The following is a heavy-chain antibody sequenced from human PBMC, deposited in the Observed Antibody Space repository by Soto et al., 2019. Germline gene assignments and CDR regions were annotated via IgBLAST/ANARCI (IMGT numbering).Heavy chain of an antibody. J-gene: IGHJ6*02. CDR3: ARNRGGGYSEILDV. CDR1: GDNFNRYP. V-gene: IGHV1-69*09. CDR2: IIPILGTT. D-gene: IGHD5-18*01. Sequence: QVQLVQSGAEVKKPGSSVKVSCKTSGDNFNRYPITWVRQAPGQGLEWMGRIIPILGTTNYAQKFQGRVTITADKAASTAYMELRSLRSEDTAIYYCARNRGGGYSEILDVWGQGTTVTVSS.